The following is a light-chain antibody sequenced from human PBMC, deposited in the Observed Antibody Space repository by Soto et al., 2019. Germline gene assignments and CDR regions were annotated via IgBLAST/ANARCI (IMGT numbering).Light chain of an antibody. J-gene: IGLJ1*01. CDR1: SSNNGKNY. CDR3: GTWDSSLSVFV. CDR2: EDN. V-gene: IGLV1-51*02. Sequence: QSVLTQPPSVSAAPGQKVTFSCSGSSSNNGKNYVSWYQQVPGTAPKLLIYEDNKRRSGIPDRFSGSKSGTSATLGITGFQTGDEADYYCGTWDSSLSVFVFGTGTKVTVL.